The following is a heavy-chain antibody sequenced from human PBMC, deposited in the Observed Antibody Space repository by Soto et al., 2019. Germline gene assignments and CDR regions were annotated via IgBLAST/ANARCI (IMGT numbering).Heavy chain of an antibody. J-gene: IGHJ3*02. CDR1: GGSISSSSYY. D-gene: IGHD3-16*01. CDR3: ARRVSLMITFGGPSKDAFDI. CDR2: IYYSGST. Sequence: QLQLQESGPGLVKPSETLSLTCTVSGGSISSSSYYWGWIRQPPGKGLEWIGSIYYSGSTYYNPSLKSRVTISVDTSKNQFSLKLSSVTAADTAVYYCARRVSLMITFGGPSKDAFDIWGQGTMVTVSS. V-gene: IGHV4-39*01.